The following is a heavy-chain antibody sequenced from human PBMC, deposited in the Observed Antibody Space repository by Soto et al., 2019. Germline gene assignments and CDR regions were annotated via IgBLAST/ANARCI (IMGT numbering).Heavy chain of an antibody. CDR3: ARAQTIFGIITVFDY. D-gene: IGHD3-3*01. CDR2: IYYSGST. Sequence: TLSVTCTVSGGSINSGGYYWSWIRQHPGKGLEWIGYIYYSGSTYYNPSLKSRVTISIDTSKNQFSLKLSSVTAADTAVYYCARAQTIFGIITVFDYWGQGTLVTVSS. J-gene: IGHJ4*02. CDR1: GGSINSGGYY. V-gene: IGHV4-31*03.